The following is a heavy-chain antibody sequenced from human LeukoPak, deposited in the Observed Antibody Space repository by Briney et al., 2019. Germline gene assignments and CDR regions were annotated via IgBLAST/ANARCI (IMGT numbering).Heavy chain of an antibody. J-gene: IGHJ4*02. CDR2: ISSSGDTI. D-gene: IGHD3-10*01. CDR1: GFTFSTYA. CDR3: AGGSDLGF. V-gene: IGHV3-48*04. Sequence: HPGGSLRLSCAASGFTFSTYAMSWVRQAPGKGLEGVSYISSSGDTIYYADSVKGRFTVSRDNAKNSLYLQMDSLRAEDTAVYYCAGGSDLGFWGQGTLVTVSS.